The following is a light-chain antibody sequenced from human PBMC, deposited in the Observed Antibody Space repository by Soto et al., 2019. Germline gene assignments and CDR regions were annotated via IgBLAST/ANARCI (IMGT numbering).Light chain of an antibody. CDR1: RSDVGGYNF. J-gene: IGLJ1*01. CDR2: DVT. CDR3: CSYAGSYYV. Sequence: QSALTQPPSVSGSPGQSVTIACTGTRSDVGGYNFVSWYQQFPDKAPRVMIYDVTKRPSGVPDRFSGSKSGTTASLTISGPQAEDEADYYCCSYAGSYYVFGTGTKVTVL. V-gene: IGLV2-11*01.